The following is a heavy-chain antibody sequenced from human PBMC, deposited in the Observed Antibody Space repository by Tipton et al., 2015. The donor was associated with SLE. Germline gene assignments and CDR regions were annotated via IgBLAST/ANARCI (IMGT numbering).Heavy chain of an antibody. Sequence: TLSLTCTVSGGSISSHYWSWIRQPPGKGLEWIGYIDYSGSTNYNPTLKSRVTISVDTSKNQFSLKLSSVTAADTAVYYCARVTASSGWYPYYFDYWGQGTLVTVSS. J-gene: IGHJ4*02. D-gene: IGHD6-19*01. CDR1: GGSISSHY. CDR3: ARVTASSGWYPYYFDY. CDR2: IDYSGST. V-gene: IGHV4-59*11.